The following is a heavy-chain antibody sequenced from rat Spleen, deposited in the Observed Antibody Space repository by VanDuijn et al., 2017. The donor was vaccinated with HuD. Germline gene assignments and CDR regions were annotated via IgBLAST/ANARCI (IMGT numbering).Heavy chain of an antibody. Sequence: EVQLVESGGGLVQPGRSMKLSCAASGFTFNNYWMTWIRQAPGKGLEWVASITNTGGSTYYPDSVKGRFTISRNNAKSTLYLQMDSLRSEDTATYYCTRGGYYDGTWAYWGQGTLVTVSS. D-gene: IGHD1-12*02. J-gene: IGHJ3*01. CDR3: TRGGYYDGTWAY. V-gene: IGHV5-31*01. CDR1: GFTFNNYW. CDR2: ITNTGGST.